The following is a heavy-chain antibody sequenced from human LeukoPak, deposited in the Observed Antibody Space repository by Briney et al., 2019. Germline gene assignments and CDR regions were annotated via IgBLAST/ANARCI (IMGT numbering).Heavy chain of an antibody. D-gene: IGHD1-26*01. Sequence: GASVKVSCKVSGYTLTELSMHWVRQAPGKGLEWMGGFDPEDGVTIYAQKFQGRVTMTEDTSTDTAYMELSSLRSGDTAVYYCATVSFGSRELLYFDYWGQGTLVTVSS. CDR2: FDPEDGVT. J-gene: IGHJ4*02. CDR3: ATVSFGSRELLYFDY. CDR1: GYTLTELS. V-gene: IGHV1-24*01.